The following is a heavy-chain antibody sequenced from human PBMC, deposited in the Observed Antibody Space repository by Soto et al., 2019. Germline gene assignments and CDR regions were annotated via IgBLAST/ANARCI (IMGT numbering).Heavy chain of an antibody. D-gene: IGHD2-2*01. CDR2: IKSKTEAATR. J-gene: IGHJ4*02. CDR3: ASGTGKSDFDY. CDR1: GFTFSDAW. V-gene: IGHV3-15*01. Sequence: GGSLRLSCAASGFTFSDAWMGWVRQAPGKGLEWVGRIKSKTEAATRDFAAPVKGRFAISRDDSKNTVFLQMNSLKIEDSGVYYCASGTGKSDFDYWGLGTLVTVSS.